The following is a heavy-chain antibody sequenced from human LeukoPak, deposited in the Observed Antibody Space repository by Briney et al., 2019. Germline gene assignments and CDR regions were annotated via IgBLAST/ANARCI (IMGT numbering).Heavy chain of an antibody. Sequence: GGSLRLSCAASGFTFSNNWMTWVRQAPGKGLEWVANIKQDGSEEYYVDSVKGRFTISRDNAKNSLYLQMNSLRVEDTAVYYCARDRVSGSGSIDYWGQGTLVTVSS. CDR1: GFTFSNNW. CDR2: IKQDGSEE. V-gene: IGHV3-7*01. CDR3: ARDRVSGSGSIDY. D-gene: IGHD3-10*01. J-gene: IGHJ4*02.